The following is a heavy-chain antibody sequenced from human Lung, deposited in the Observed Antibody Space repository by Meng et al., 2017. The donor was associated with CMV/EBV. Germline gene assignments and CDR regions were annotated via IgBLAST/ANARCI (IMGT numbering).Heavy chain of an antibody. CDR3: AREAGRDGYATPKFDY. CDR1: GGSIGSGCYY. CDR2: IYYTGST. D-gene: IGHD5-24*01. Sequence: QVQRQGSGPGPVTPSQTLSLTCTFSGGSIGSGCYYWSWIRQHPGKGLEWIGYIYYTGSTFYNPSLKSRVTISVDTSKNQFSLKLIPATAADTAVYYCAREAGRDGYATPKFDYWGQGTLVTVSS. J-gene: IGHJ4*02. V-gene: IGHV4-31*03.